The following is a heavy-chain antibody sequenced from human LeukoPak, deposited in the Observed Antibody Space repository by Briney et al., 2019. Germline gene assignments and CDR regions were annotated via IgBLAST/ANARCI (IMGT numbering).Heavy chain of an antibody. CDR2: IYYSGST. D-gene: IGHD3-22*01. V-gene: IGHV4-59*01. J-gene: IGHJ4*02. CDR3: ARGKGGYFDY. CDR1: GGSISSYY. Sequence: SETLSLTCTVSGGSISSYYWSWIRQPPGKGLEWIGYIYYSGSTNYNPSLKSRVTISVDMSKNQFSLKLSSVTAADTAVYYCARGKGGYFDYWGQGTLVTVSS.